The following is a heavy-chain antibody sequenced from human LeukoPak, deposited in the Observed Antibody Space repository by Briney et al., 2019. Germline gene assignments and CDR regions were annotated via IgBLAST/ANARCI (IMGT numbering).Heavy chain of an antibody. CDR1: GYTFTSYG. D-gene: IGHD2-8*02. CDR2: ISAYNGNT. Sequence: GASVKVSCKASGYTFTSYGISWVRQAPGQGLEWMGWISAYNGNTNYAQKLQGRVTMTTDTSTSTAYMELRSLRSDDTAVYYCARSRPPLVMYWYYYYYYMDVWGKGTTVTVSS. V-gene: IGHV1-18*01. J-gene: IGHJ6*03. CDR3: ARSRPPLVMYWYYYYYYMDV.